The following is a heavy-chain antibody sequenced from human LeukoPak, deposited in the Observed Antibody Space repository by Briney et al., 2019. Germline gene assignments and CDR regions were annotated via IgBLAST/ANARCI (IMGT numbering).Heavy chain of an antibody. V-gene: IGHV1-69*05. D-gene: IGHD3-3*01. CDR1: GGTFSSYA. CDR3: ARGLQGFWSGYYKYYMDV. CDR2: IIPIFGTA. J-gene: IGHJ6*03. Sequence: ASVKVSCKASGGTFSSYAISWVRQAPGQGLEWMGGIIPIFGTANYAQKFQGRVTITTDESTSTAYMELSSLRSEDTAVYYCARGLQGFWSGYYKYYMDVWGKGTTVTVSS.